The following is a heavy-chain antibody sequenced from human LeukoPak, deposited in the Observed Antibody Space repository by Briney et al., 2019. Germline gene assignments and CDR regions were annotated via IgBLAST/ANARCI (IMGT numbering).Heavy chain of an antibody. CDR3: APTAEAYTSWWKV. Sequence: ASVKVSCKASGYKFTDDYMHWVRQAPGRGLEFMGWTNPDSGFTNYAQKFKGRVTMTRDTSISTAYLEVRSLTSDDTAVYYCAPTAEAYTSWWKVWGQGTLVTVSS. D-gene: IGHD3-16*01. CDR2: TNPDSGFT. V-gene: IGHV1-2*02. CDR1: GYKFTDDY. J-gene: IGHJ4*02.